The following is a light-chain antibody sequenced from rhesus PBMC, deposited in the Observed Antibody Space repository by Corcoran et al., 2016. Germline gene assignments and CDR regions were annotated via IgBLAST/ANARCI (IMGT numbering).Light chain of an antibody. CDR1: QGISSY. V-gene: IGKV1-25*01. Sequence: DIQMTQSPSSLSASVGDRVTLTCRASQGISSYVAWYQQKPGKAPKVLIYGASTLQSGVPSRFSGSGSGADFTLTISSLQPEDSATYYCQQTNAYPYSFGQGTTVEIK. CDR3: QQTNAYPYS. J-gene: IGKJ2*01. CDR2: GAS.